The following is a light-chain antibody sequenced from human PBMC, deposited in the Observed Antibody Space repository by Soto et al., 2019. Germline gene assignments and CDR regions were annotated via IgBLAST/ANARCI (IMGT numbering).Light chain of an antibody. J-gene: IGKJ2*01. Sequence: EILLTQSPGTLSLSPGERATLSCRASQSVSSSYLAWYQQKPGQAPRLLIYGASSRATGIPDRFSGSGSGTYFTITISRLEPEDFAVYYCQQDGSSYTFGQGTKLEIK. CDR2: GAS. CDR1: QSVSSSY. V-gene: IGKV3-20*01. CDR3: QQDGSSYT.